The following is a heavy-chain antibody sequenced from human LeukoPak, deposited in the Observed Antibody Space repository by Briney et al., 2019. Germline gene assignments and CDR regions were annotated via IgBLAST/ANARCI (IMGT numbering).Heavy chain of an antibody. D-gene: IGHD6-13*01. CDR1: GYTFTAYY. J-gene: IGHJ5*02. Sequence: ASVKVSCKATGYTFTAYYMHWVRQAPGQGLEWMGLINPSGSDTVYAQKFQGRVTMTRDMSTSTDYMELSSLRFDDTAVYYCARGMPSIAAAGPRSRRWFDPWGQGTLVTVSS. CDR2: INPSGSDT. V-gene: IGHV1-46*01. CDR3: ARGMPSIAAAGPRSRRWFDP.